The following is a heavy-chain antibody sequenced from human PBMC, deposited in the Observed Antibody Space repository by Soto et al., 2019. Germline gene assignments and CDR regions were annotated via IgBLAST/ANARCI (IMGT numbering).Heavy chain of an antibody. CDR1: GFTFSSYS. CDR3: AREKGPGYCSSTSCYKDPGGIDY. J-gene: IGHJ4*02. D-gene: IGHD2-2*02. CDR2: ISSSSSYI. V-gene: IGHV3-21*01. Sequence: GSLRLSCAASGFTFSSYSMNWVRQAPGKGLEWVSSISSSSSYIYYADSVKGRFTISRDNAKNSLYLQMNSLRAEDTAVYYCAREKGPGYCSSTSCYKDPGGIDYWGQGTLVTVSS.